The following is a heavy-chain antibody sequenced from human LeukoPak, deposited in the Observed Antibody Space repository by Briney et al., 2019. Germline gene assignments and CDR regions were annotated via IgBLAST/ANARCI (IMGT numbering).Heavy chain of an antibody. V-gene: IGHV4-31*03. CDR2: VYYSGIT. D-gene: IGHD6-13*01. J-gene: IGHJ5*02. Sequence: SETLSLTCTVSGGSISSGGFYWSWIRQHPGKGLEWIGFVYYSGITYYNPSLQSRLTISVDTSKNQFSLKLSSVTAADTAVYYCARTFRSSPRIVQGGWFDPWGQGTLVTVSS. CDR3: ARTFRSSPRIVQGGWFDP. CDR1: GGSISSGGFY.